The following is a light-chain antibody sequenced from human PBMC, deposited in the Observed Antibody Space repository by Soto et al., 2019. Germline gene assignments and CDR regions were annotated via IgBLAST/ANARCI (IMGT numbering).Light chain of an antibody. CDR3: CSYAGSSTFGV. CDR1: SSDVGSYNL. Sequence: QSARTQPASVSGSPGQSITISCTGTSSDVGSYNLVSWYQQHPGKAPKLMIYEGSKRPSGVSNRFSGSKSGNTASLTISGLQAEDEADYYCCSYAGSSTFGVFGGGTQLTVL. CDR2: EGS. J-gene: IGLJ2*01. V-gene: IGLV2-23*03.